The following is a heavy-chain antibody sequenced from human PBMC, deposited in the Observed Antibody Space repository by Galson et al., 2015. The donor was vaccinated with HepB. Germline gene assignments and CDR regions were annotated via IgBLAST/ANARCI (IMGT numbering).Heavy chain of an antibody. V-gene: IGHV2-5*02. J-gene: IGHJ4*02. CDR2: IYWDDDK. CDR3: AHYGYSPLVTFFDF. Sequence: PALVKPTQTLTLTCTFSGFSLNTSGVGVGWIRQPPGKALEWLALIYWDDDKGHSPSLKNRLTITKDTSRNQVVLIMTDMDPVDTATYYCAHYGYSPLVTFFDFWGQGARVTVSS. CDR1: GFSLNTSGVG. D-gene: IGHD5-18*01.